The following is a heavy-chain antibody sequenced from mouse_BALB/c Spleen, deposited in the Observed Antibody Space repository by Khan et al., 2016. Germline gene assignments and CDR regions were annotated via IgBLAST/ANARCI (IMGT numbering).Heavy chain of an antibody. J-gene: IGHJ4*01. CDR1: GFAFSSYD. Sequence: EVELVESGGGLVKPGGSLKLSCAASGFAFSSYDMSWVRQTPEKRLEWVAYISSGGGSTYYPDTVKGRFTISRDNAKNTLYLQMSSLKSEDTAMYYCARGYDYAMDYWGQGTSVTVSS. D-gene: IGHD2-2*01. V-gene: IGHV5-12-1*01. CDR2: ISSGGGST. CDR3: ARGYDYAMDY.